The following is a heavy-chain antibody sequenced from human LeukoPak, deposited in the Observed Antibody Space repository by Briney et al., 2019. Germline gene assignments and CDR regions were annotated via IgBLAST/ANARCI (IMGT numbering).Heavy chain of an antibody. Sequence: PSQTLSLTCAISGDSVSSNGAAWNWIRQSPSRGLEWLGRTYYRSKWYHDYAVSVQSRITITPDTSKNQFSLQLNSVTPEDTAVYYCARQIVVVPTAMAMGWFDPWGQGTLVTVSS. J-gene: IGHJ5*02. CDR2: TYYRSKWYH. CDR3: ARQIVVVPTAMAMGWFDP. D-gene: IGHD2-2*01. V-gene: IGHV6-1*01. CDR1: GDSVSSNGAA.